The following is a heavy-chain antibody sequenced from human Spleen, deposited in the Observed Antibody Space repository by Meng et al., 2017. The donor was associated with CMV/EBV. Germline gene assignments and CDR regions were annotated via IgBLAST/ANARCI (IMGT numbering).Heavy chain of an antibody. CDR3: ARVDYTSNWETFDF. CDR2: TSSTGRHI. J-gene: IGHJ4*02. V-gene: IGHV3-21*01. CDR1: EFPFSKYS. D-gene: IGHD6-13*01. Sequence: ASEFPFSKYSMSVVRRAPGKGLEGVSSTSSTGRHIYYSDSVKGRFTIARDNAENSLSLQMNSLRAEDTAAYYCARVDYTSNWETFDFWGQGTLVTVSS.